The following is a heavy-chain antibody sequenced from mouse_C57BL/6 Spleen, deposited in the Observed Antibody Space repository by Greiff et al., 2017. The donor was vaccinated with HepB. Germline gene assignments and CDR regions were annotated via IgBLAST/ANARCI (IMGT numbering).Heavy chain of an antibody. CDR3: AREGPLLLRGYFDV. J-gene: IGHJ1*03. CDR2: INYDGSST. V-gene: IGHV5-16*01. CDR1: GFTFSDYY. D-gene: IGHD1-1*01. Sequence: EVHLVESEGGLVQPGSSMKLSCTASGFTFSDYYMAWVRQVPEKGLEWVANINYDGSSTYYLDSLKSRFIISRDNAKNILYLQMSSLKSEDTATYYCAREGPLLLRGYFDVWGTGTTVTVSS.